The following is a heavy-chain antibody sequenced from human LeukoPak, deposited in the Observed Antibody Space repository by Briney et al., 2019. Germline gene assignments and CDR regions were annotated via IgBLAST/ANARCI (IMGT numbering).Heavy chain of an antibody. J-gene: IGHJ4*02. CDR3: ARDLGITADGNYFDY. Sequence: GGSLRLSCAASGFTFSDYGMHWVRQAPGKGLEWVAVIWYDGSNKYYADSVEGRFTVSRDNSKYTLNLQMNSLRAEDTAVYYCARDLGITADGNYFDYWGQGTLVTVSS. CDR2: IWYDGSNK. CDR1: GFTFSDYG. V-gene: IGHV3-33*01. D-gene: IGHD6-13*01.